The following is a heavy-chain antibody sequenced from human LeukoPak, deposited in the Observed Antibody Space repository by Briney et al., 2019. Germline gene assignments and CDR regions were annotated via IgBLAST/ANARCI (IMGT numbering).Heavy chain of an antibody. CDR3: AGGQTLDWLSNYFDS. D-gene: IGHD3-3*01. V-gene: IGHV4-39*01. CDR1: GGSISSSLYY. J-gene: IGHJ4*02. CDR2: IYYGANT. Sequence: SETLSLTCTVSGGSISSSLYYWGWVRQPPGKGLEWVGSIYYGANTYYNPSLKSRLTISVDPPKNQVSLKLRSVTAADTALYFCAGGQTLDWLSNYFDSWGQGSLVIVSS.